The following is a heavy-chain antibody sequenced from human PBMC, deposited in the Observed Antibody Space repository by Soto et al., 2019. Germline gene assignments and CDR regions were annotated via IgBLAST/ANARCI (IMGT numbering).Heavy chain of an antibody. Sequence: QVQLQESGPGLVKPSQTLSLTCTVSGGSISSGGYYWSWIHQHPGKGLEWIGYIYYSGSTYYNPSLKSRVTISVDTSKNQFSLKLSSVTAADTAVYYCARDIKRGGATVTGSVAFDIWGQGTMVTVSS. D-gene: IGHD4-17*01. CDR2: IYYSGST. CDR3: ARDIKRGGATVTGSVAFDI. J-gene: IGHJ3*02. CDR1: GGSISSGGYY. V-gene: IGHV4-31*03.